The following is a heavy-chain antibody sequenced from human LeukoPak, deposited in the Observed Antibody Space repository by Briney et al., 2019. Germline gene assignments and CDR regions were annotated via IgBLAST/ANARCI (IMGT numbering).Heavy chain of an antibody. V-gene: IGHV3-23*01. J-gene: IGHJ4*02. D-gene: IGHD3-16*02. CDR2: ISGSGEST. CDR1: GFTFSSFA. Sequence: GGSLRLSCAASGFTFSSFAMSWVRQAPGKGLEWVSSISGSGESTYYADYVKGRFTVSRDNSKNTLNLQFNSLRAEDTAVYYCAKDAIGQYRPYYFDCWGQGTLVTVSS. CDR3: AKDAIGQYRPYYFDC.